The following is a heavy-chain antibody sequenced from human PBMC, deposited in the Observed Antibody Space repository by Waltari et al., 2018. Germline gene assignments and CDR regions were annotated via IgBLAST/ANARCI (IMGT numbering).Heavy chain of an antibody. Sequence: QVQLVKSGAEMKKPGSSVKVSCKASGGTVSSYALSWMRQAPGQGLEWMGGIIPIFGTANYAQKFQCRVTITADESTSTAYMELSSLRSEDTAVDYCARGTITFGGVIALPHDYWGQGTLVTVSS. CDR2: IIPIFGTA. V-gene: IGHV1-69*13. CDR1: GGTVSSYA. D-gene: IGHD3-16*02. CDR3: ARGTITFGGVIALPHDY. J-gene: IGHJ4*02.